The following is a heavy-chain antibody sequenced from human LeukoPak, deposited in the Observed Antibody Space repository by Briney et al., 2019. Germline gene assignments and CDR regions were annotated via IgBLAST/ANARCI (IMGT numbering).Heavy chain of an antibody. J-gene: IGHJ5*02. CDR1: GFTFSSTW. CDR3: ASQSYARFDA. CDR2: IQPDGSEG. D-gene: IGHD3-16*01. V-gene: IGHV3-7*01. Sequence: GGSLRLSCAASGFTFSSTWMSWVRQAPGKGLEWVGNIQPDGSEGYPVDSVKDRFTISRDNARNSLFLQMNSLRVEDTAVYYCASQSYARFDAWGQGTLVTVSS.